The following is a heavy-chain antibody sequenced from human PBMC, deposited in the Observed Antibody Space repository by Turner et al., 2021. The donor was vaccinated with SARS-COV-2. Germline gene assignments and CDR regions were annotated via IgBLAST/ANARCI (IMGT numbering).Heavy chain of an antibody. Sequence: QVQLQESGPGLVKPSGTLSLTCAVSGGSISSSNWWSWVRQPPGKGLEWIGEIYHSWSTNYNPSIKSRVTISVDKSKNQFSLKLSSVTAADTAVYYCARRYRSSTSCPNYFDYWGQGTLVTVSS. CDR2: IYHSWST. CDR1: GGSISSSNW. J-gene: IGHJ4*02. CDR3: ARRYRSSTSCPNYFDY. D-gene: IGHD2-2*01. V-gene: IGHV4-4*02.